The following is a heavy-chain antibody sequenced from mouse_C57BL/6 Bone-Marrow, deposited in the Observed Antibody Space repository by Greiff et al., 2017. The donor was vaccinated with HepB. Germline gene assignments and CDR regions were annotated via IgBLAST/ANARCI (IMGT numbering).Heavy chain of an antibody. CDR2: ILPGSGST. Sequence: QVHVKQSGAELMKPGASVKLSCKATGYTFTGYWIEWVKQRPGHGLEWIGEILPGSGSTNYNEKFKGKATFTADTSSKTAYMQLSSLTTEDSAIYYCARELFITTVVGYWYFDVWGTGTTVTVSS. V-gene: IGHV1-9*01. J-gene: IGHJ1*03. CDR3: ARELFITTVVGYWYFDV. CDR1: GYTFTGYW. D-gene: IGHD1-1*01.